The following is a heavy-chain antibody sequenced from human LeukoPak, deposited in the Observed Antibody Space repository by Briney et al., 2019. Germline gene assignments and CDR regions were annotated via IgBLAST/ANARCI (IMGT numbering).Heavy chain of an antibody. Sequence: PGGSLRLSCAASGSTFSNAWMSWVRQAPGKGLEWVGRIKSKTDGGTTDYAAPVKGRFTISRDDSKNTLYPQMNSLKTEDTAVYYCTTEGPLYYYDSSGYYSLWGQGTLVTVSS. CDR3: TTEGPLYYYDSSGYYSL. J-gene: IGHJ4*02. CDR1: GSTFSNAW. CDR2: IKSKTDGGTT. D-gene: IGHD3-22*01. V-gene: IGHV3-15*01.